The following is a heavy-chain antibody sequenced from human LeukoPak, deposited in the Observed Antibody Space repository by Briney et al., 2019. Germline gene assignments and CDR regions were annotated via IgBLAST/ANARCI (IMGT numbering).Heavy chain of an antibody. V-gene: IGHV4-34*01. D-gene: IGHD2-15*01. J-gene: IGHJ4*02. CDR1: GGPFSGYY. CDR3: ATQGGGLFDY. Sequence: SETLSLTCAVYGGPFSGYYWSWIRQPPGKGLEWIGEINHSGSTNYNPSLKSRVTISVDTSKNQFSLKLSSVTAADTAVYYCATQGGGLFDYWGQGTLVTVSS. CDR2: INHSGST.